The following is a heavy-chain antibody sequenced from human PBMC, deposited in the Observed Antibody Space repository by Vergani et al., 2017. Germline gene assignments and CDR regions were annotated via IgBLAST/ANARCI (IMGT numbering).Heavy chain of an antibody. Sequence: QVQLVQSGAEVKKPGSSVKVSCKASGGTFSSYAISWVRQAPGQGLEWMGRIIPIFGTANYAQKFQGRVTITADESTSTAYMELSSLRSEDTAVYYCARDPNEGYCSGGSCYNWFDPWGQGTLVTVSS. D-gene: IGHD2-15*01. CDR1: GGTFSSYA. CDR2: IIPIFGTA. V-gene: IGHV1-69*18. J-gene: IGHJ5*02. CDR3: ARDPNEGYCSGGSCYNWFDP.